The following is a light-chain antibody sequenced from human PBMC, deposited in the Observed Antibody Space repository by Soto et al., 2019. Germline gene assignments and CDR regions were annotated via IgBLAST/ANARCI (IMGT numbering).Light chain of an antibody. CDR2: KAS. Sequence: DIQLTQSPSFLSASVGDTVAITCRASQSINSWLAWYQQKPGKAPKLLIYKASSLESGVPSRFSGSGSGTEFTLTISSLQPDDVATYYCLQYETYWTFGQGTKV. J-gene: IGKJ1*01. CDR1: QSINSW. V-gene: IGKV1-5*03. CDR3: LQYETYWT.